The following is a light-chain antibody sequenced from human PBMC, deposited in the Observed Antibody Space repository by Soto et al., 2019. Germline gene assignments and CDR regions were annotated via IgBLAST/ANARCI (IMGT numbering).Light chain of an antibody. CDR3: QQTYSTLSNT. CDR2: AAS. CDR1: ESISRH. J-gene: IGKJ5*01. Sequence: DIQMTQSPSSLSASVGDRVTITCRASESISRHLNGYQQKPGKAPKILIYAASSLQNGVPSRFRGSGSGTDFTLTITNLQPEDFATYYCQQTYSTLSNTFGQGTRLDIK. V-gene: IGKV1-39*01.